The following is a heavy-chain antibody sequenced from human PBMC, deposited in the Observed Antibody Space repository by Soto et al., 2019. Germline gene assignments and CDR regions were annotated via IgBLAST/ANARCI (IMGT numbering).Heavy chain of an antibody. CDR2: ISAYNGNT. D-gene: IGHD3-3*01. CDR1: VYTFTSYG. V-gene: IGHV1-18*04. CDR3: ARVYYDFWSGYFDY. J-gene: IGHJ4*02. Sequence: GXSVNVSCQASVYTFTSYGISWVRQAPGQGLEWMGWISAYNGNTNYAQKLQGRVTMTTDTSTSTAYMELRSLRSDDTAVYYCARVYYDFWSGYFDYWGQGTLVTVSS.